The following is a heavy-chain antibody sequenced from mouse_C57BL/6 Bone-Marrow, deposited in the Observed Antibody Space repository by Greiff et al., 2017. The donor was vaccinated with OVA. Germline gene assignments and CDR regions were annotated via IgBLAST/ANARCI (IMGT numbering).Heavy chain of an antibody. J-gene: IGHJ3*01. Sequence: EVKLVESGGGLVQPGGSLKLSCAASGFTFSDYYMYWVRQTPEKRLEWVAYISNGGGSTYYPDTVKGRFTISRDNAKNTLYLQMSRLKSEDTAMYYCARHGDGYWAWFAYWGQGTLVTVSA. V-gene: IGHV5-12*01. D-gene: IGHD2-3*01. CDR3: ARHGDGYWAWFAY. CDR2: ISNGGGST. CDR1: GFTFSDYY.